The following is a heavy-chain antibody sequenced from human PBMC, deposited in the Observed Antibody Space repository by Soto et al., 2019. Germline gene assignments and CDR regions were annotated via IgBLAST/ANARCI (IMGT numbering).Heavy chain of an antibody. CDR3: ARLGEGSSGYYYVFDY. CDR2: IYYSGST. CDR1: GGSISSGGYY. V-gene: IGHV4-31*03. D-gene: IGHD3-22*01. Sequence: SETLSLTCTVSGGSISSGGYYWSWIRQHPGKGLEWIGYIYYSGSTYYNPSLKSRVSISVDTSKNQFSLKLSSVTAADTAVYYCARLGEGSSGYYYVFDYWGQGTLVTVSS. J-gene: IGHJ4*02.